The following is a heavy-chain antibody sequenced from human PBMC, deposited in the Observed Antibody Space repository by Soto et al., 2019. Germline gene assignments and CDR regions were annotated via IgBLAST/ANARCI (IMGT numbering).Heavy chain of an antibody. Sequence: SETLSLTCAVYGGSFSSYYVGWIRQPPGKGLEWIGEINHSGSTNYNPSLKSRVTISVDTSKNQFSLKLSSVTAADTAVYYCARGNSSIVATNFDYWGQGTLVTVSS. D-gene: IGHD5-12*01. CDR2: INHSGST. V-gene: IGHV4-34*01. J-gene: IGHJ4*02. CDR3: ARGNSSIVATNFDY. CDR1: GGSFSSYY.